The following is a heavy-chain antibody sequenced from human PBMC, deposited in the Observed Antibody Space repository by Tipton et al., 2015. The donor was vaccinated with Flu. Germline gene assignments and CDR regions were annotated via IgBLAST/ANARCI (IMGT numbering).Heavy chain of an antibody. CDR2: ITVYNGNT. V-gene: IGHV1-18*01. J-gene: IGHJ3*02. CDR1: GYTFSNYG. Sequence: QLVQSGAEVKKPGASVKVSCKASGYTFSNYGISWVRQAPGQGLEWMGWITVYNGNTNYAQKFQGRVTMTTDTSTSTAHMELRSLRSDDTAVNSCARVVSTVTLSFAFVIWGQGARGTVSS. D-gene: IGHD4-17*01. CDR3: ARVVSTVTLSFAFVI.